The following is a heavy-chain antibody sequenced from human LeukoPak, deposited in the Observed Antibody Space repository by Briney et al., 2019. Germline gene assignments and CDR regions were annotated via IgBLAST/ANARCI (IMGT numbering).Heavy chain of an antibody. CDR3: ARGIAVAGPFFDY. V-gene: IGHV4-59*12. CDR1: GGSISSDY. Sequence: SETLSLTCTVSGGSISSDYWSWIRQPPGKGLEWIGYISYSGSTNYNPSLRSRVTISVDRSKNQFSLRLSSVTAADTAVYYCARGIAVAGPFFDYWGQGTLVTVSS. CDR2: ISYSGST. D-gene: IGHD6-19*01. J-gene: IGHJ4*02.